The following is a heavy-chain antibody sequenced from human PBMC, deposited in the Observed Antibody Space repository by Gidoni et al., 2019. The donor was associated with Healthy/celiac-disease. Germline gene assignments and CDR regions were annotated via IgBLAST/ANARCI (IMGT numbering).Heavy chain of an antibody. CDR1: GLTFSSYW. CDR2: MKQEGSDK. Sequence: VQLVASGGGSVQPGGSLRLSCAASGLTFSSYWMSWVRQAPGKGLEWVANMKQEGSDKYYVDSVKGRFTISRDNAKNSLYLQMNSLRAEDTAVYYCARSITMKYWGQGTLVTVSS. D-gene: IGHD3-22*01. V-gene: IGHV3-7*01. J-gene: IGHJ4*02. CDR3: ARSITMKY.